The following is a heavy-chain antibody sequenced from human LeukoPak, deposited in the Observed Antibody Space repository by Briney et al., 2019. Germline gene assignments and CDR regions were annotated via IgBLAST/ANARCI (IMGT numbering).Heavy chain of an antibody. CDR3: PKDRVATTGIGEFES. Sequence: GGSLRLSCAASGFTFSTYWMHWVRQAPGKGLVWVSHINVDGSGATYADSVKGRFTISRDNAKNTLYLQMNSLRAEDTAVYYCPKDRVATTGIGEFESWGQGTLVTVSS. D-gene: IGHD6-13*01. CDR2: INVDGSGA. V-gene: IGHV3-74*01. CDR1: GFTFSTYW. J-gene: IGHJ4*02.